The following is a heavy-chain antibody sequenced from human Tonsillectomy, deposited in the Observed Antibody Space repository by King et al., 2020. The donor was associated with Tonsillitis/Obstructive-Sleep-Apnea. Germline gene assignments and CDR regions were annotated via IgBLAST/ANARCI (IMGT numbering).Heavy chain of an antibody. J-gene: IGHJ6*03. D-gene: IGHD2-8*01. CDR3: FLPYDYDYMDV. Sequence: VQLVQSGAEVKKPGASVKVSCKASGYTFTSCALHWVRQAPGQRLESMGWINAGTGNTKYSQKFQGRVTITRDTSASTAYMELSSLRSEDTAVYYCFLPYDYDYMDVWGKGTTVTVSS. CDR2: INAGTGNT. V-gene: IGHV1-3*01. CDR1: GYTFTSCA.